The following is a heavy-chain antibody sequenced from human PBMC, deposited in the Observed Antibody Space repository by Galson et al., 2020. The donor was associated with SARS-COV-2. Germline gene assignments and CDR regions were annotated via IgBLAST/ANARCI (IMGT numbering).Heavy chain of an antibody. CDR3: ASRYGMDV. V-gene: IGHV4-34*01. Sequence: SETLSLTCAVYGGSFSTYYWSWIRQPPGKGLEWIGEINHSGTTNYNPSLKSRVTISVDASKNQFSLKVRSLTAADTAVYYCASRYGMDVWGQGTTVTVSS. CDR2: INHSGTT. CDR1: GGSFSTYY. J-gene: IGHJ6*02.